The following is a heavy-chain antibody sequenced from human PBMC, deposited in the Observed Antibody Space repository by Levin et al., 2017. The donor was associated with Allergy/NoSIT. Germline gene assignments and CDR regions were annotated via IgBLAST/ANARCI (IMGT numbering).Heavy chain of an antibody. D-gene: IGHD4-11*01. CDR2: IGTAGDT. J-gene: IGHJ6*02. CDR3: ARVKFIVTDSNRYYYGMDV. Sequence: GGSLRLSCAASGFTFSSYDMHWVRQGTGKGLEWVSAIGTAGDTYYPGSVKGRFTISRENAKNSLYLQMNSLRAGDTAVYYCARVKFIVTDSNRYYYGMDVWGQGTTVTVSS. CDR1: GFTFSSYD. V-gene: IGHV3-13*01.